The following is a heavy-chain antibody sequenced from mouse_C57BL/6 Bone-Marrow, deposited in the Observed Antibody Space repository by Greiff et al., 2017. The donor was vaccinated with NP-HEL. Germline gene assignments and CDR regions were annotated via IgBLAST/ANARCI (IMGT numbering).Heavy chain of an antibody. CDR2: IYPGDGDT. V-gene: IGHV1-80*01. D-gene: IGHD1-1*01. J-gene: IGHJ3*01. CDR3: ARRDYYGSSPWFAY. Sequence: QVQLQQSGAELVKPGASVKISCKASGYAFSSYWMNWVKQRPGKGLEWIGQIYPGDGDTNYNGKFKGKATLTADKSSSTAYMQLSSLTSEDSAVYFCARRDYYGSSPWFAYWGQGTLVTVSA. CDR1: GYAFSSYW.